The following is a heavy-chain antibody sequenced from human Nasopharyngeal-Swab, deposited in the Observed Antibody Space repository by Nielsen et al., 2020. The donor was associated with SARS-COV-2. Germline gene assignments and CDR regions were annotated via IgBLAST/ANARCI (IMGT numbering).Heavy chain of an antibody. CDR1: GFTFSNYA. CDR3: AKDRIHLWLRGPGGLNQ. CDR2: IYSGNSGT. J-gene: IGHJ4*02. V-gene: IGHV3-23*03. Sequence: GESLKISCAASGFTFSNYAMTWVRQAPGKGLGWVSVIYSGNSGTSYADSVKGRFTISRDDSKNTLYLQMNSLRADDTAVYYCAKDRIHLWLRGPGGLNQWGQGTLVTVSS. D-gene: IGHD5-18*01.